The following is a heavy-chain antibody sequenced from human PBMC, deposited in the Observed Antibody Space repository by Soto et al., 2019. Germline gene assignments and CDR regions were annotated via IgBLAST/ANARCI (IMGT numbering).Heavy chain of an antibody. CDR1: GGSIGSRDYY. V-gene: IGHV4-30-4*01. J-gene: IGHJ5*02. D-gene: IGHD1-7*01. CDR3: ASCRAAAGTHQLNWFDP. Sequence: QVQLQESGPGLVKPSQTLSLTCTVSGGSIGSRDYYWSWIRQPPGKGLEWIGYIYYSGSTYHNPSLKSRVTISIDSSKNQSSQHLRSVTAADTAVYYCASCRAAAGTHQLNWFDPWGQGTLVTVSS. CDR2: IYYSGST.